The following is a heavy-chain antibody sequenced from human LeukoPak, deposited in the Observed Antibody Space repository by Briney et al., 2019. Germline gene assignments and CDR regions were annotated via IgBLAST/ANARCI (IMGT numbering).Heavy chain of an antibody. CDR2: IYYDGTT. D-gene: IGHD2-2*01. CDR3: ARDSLECTSTSCSDYLDN. Sequence: SETLSLTCTVSGSSISNFYWTWLRQPPGKGLEYIGYIYYDGTTDYNPSLKSRVTISLDTSKNQFSLKVTSVTPADTAVYYCARDSLECTSTSCSDYLDNWGQGTLVTVSS. J-gene: IGHJ4*02. CDR1: GSSISNFY. V-gene: IGHV4-59*01.